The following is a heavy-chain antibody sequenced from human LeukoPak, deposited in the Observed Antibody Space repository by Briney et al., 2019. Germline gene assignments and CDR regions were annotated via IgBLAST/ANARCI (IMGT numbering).Heavy chain of an antibody. D-gene: IGHD1-26*01. V-gene: IGHV6-1*01. CDR1: GDSVSSNSAA. Sequence: SQTLSLTCAISGDSVSSNSAAWNWIRQSPSRGLEWLGRTYYRSKWYNDYAVSVKSRITINPDTSKNQFPLQLNSVTPEDTAVYYCARESGSLGSYWPGSDYWGQGTLVTVSS. J-gene: IGHJ4*02. CDR3: ARESGSLGSYWPGSDY. CDR2: TYYRSKWYN.